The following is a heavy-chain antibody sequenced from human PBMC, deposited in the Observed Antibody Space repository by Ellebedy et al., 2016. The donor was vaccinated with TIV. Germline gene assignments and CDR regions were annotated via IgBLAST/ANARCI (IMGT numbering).Heavy chain of an antibody. Sequence: GESLKISCAASGFTFSSYSMNWVRQAPGKGLEWVSSISSSSSYIYYADSVKGRFTISRDNAKNSLYLQMNSLRAEDTAVHYCAKGGYYYDSRGLHDYWGQGTLVTVSP. V-gene: IGHV3-21*04. CDR3: AKGGYYYDSRGLHDY. D-gene: IGHD3-22*01. CDR2: ISSSSSYI. J-gene: IGHJ4*02. CDR1: GFTFSSYS.